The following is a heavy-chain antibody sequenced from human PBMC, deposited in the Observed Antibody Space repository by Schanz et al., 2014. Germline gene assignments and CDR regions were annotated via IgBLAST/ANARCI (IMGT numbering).Heavy chain of an antibody. V-gene: IGHV3-30*02. Sequence: QVQLVESGGGVVQPGGSLRLSCAASGFTFSSYGMHWVRQAPGKGLEWVTFIRFDGSDKYYADSVKGRFSVSRDNSKNTLYLQMNSLRADDTAVYFCAREYASTWFESNVMAGRIDNWGQGTLVTVSS. D-gene: IGHD2-8*01. CDR2: IRFDGSDK. J-gene: IGHJ4*02. CDR1: GFTFSSYG. CDR3: AREYASTWFESNVMAGRIDN.